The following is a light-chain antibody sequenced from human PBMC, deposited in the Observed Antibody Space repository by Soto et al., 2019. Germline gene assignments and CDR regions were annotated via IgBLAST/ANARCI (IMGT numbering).Light chain of an antibody. V-gene: IGKV3D-20*02. CDR1: QSVSSSY. Sequence: EIVLTQSPGTLSLSPGEIATLYFSASQSVSSSYLAWYQQKPGQAPRPLIYDASNRATGIPARFSGSGSGTDFTLTISSLEPEDFAVYYCQQRFNWQVTFGQGTRLEIK. CDR2: DAS. J-gene: IGKJ5*01. CDR3: QQRFNWQVT.